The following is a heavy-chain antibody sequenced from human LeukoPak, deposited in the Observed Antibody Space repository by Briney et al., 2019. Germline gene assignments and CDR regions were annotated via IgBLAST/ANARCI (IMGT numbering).Heavy chain of an antibody. V-gene: IGHV3-74*01. Sequence: GGSLRLSCAASGFIFNYFWMHCVRQVREKGPVWVSGSNNDGTATYYADSVKGRFTISRDNAKNTVYLQMNGLRAEDTSVYFCATVSEYWGQGTLVTVSS. J-gene: IGHJ4*02. CDR2: SNNDGTAT. CDR3: ATVSEY. CDR1: GFIFNYFW.